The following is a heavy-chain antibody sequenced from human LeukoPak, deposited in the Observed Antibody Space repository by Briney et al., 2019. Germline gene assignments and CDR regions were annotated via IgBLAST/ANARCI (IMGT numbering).Heavy chain of an antibody. D-gene: IGHD6-13*01. V-gene: IGHV4-34*01. CDR3: ARALGIAAAGPAY. CDR2: INHRGST. CDR1: GGSFSGYY. J-gene: IGHJ4*02. Sequence: PSETLSLTCAVYGGSFSGYYWSWIRQPPGKGLEWIGEINHRGSTNYNPSLKSRVTISVDTSKNQFSLKLSSVTAADTAVYYCARALGIAAAGPAYWGQGTLVTVSS.